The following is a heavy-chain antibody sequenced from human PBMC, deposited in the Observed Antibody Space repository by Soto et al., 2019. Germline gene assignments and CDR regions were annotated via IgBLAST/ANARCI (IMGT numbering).Heavy chain of an antibody. Sequence: SETLSLTCAVSGDSITSIYHWAWIRQSPGRGLEWVASIYHTGTTYYNPSLKSRVTISVDTSKNHFSLNLRSVTAADSAVYFCAGDKGYYYDGMDVWGQGTTVTVSS. CDR2: IYHTGTT. CDR1: GDSITSIYH. D-gene: IGHD3-22*01. V-gene: IGHV4-38-2*01. J-gene: IGHJ6*02. CDR3: AGDKGYYYDGMDV.